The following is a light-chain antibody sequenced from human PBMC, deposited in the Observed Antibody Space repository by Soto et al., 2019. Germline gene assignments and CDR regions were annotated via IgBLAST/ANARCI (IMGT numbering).Light chain of an antibody. CDR1: NRDIGAYNY. J-gene: IGLJ2*01. CDR3: SSYTATSTLV. CDR2: EVN. V-gene: IGLV2-14*01. Sequence: QSALTQPASVSGSPGQSITISCTGTNRDIGAYNYVSWYQQYPGKGPKLVIFEVNNRHSGVSYRFSGSKSGNTASLTISGLQAEDEADYHCSSYTATSTLVFGGGTKLTVL.